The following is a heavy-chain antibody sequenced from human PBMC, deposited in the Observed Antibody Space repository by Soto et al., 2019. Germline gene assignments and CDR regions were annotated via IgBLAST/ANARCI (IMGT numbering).Heavy chain of an antibody. J-gene: IGHJ6*02. D-gene: IGHD2-21*02. CDR2: IYYSGGT. V-gene: IGHV4-31*03. CDR1: GGSISSGGYY. CDR3: ARVCGGDCLYGMDV. Sequence: QVQLQESGPGLVKPSQTLSLTYTVSGGSISSGGYYWSCIRQLPAKCLEWSGYIYYSGGTYYNPTLKRRVTISVDTAKNEFALKLSSVTAAATAVYYCARVCGGDCLYGMDVWGQGTTVTVSS.